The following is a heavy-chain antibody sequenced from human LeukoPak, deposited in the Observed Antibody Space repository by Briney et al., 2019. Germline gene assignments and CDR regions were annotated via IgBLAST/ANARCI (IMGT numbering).Heavy chain of an antibody. V-gene: IGHV1-69*05. CDR1: GGTFSSYA. CDR2: IIPIFGTA. Sequence: GSSVKVSCKASGGTFSSYAISWVRQAPGQGLERMGGIIPIFGTANYAQKFQGRVTITTDESTSTAYMELSSLRSEDTAVYYCARGSVAVAGNWFDPWGQGTLVTVSS. J-gene: IGHJ5*02. CDR3: ARGSVAVAGNWFDP. D-gene: IGHD6-19*01.